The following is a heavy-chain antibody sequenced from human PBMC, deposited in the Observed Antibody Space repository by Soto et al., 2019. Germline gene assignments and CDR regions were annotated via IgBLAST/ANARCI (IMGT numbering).Heavy chain of an antibody. Sequence: GSLRLSCVASGFTLSSYSLNWVRQAPGKGLEWVSYISSSGSTIYYADSVKGRFTISRDNAKNSLYLQMNSLRAEDTAVYYCARGPLVGDYDILTGSFDYWGQGTLVTVSS. J-gene: IGHJ4*02. CDR2: ISSSGSTI. V-gene: IGHV3-48*04. D-gene: IGHD3-9*01. CDR3: ARGPLVGDYDILTGSFDY. CDR1: GFTLSSYS.